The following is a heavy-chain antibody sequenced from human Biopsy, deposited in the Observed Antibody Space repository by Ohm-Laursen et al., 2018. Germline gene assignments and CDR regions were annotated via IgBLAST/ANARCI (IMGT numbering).Heavy chain of an antibody. J-gene: IGHJ6*02. D-gene: IGHD2-15*01. V-gene: IGHV3-23*01. CDR1: GLRFSLYA. CDR3: ARPMSRVVAYGMDV. CDR2: IGGRGGGT. Sequence: GSLRLSCTPSGLRFSLYAMSWVRQAPGKGLEWVSAIGGRGGGTYYADSVKGRFTISSDDSKNTVYLQMNSLRVEDRAVYYCARPMSRVVAYGMDVWGQGTTVTVSS.